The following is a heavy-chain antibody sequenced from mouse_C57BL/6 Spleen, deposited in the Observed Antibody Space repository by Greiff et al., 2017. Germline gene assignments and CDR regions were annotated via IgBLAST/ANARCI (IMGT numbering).Heavy chain of an antibody. J-gene: IGHJ1*03. D-gene: IGHD1-1*01. Sequence: VQLQQSGPELVKPGASVKISCKASGYAFSSSWMNWVKQRPGKGLEWIGRIYPGDGDTNYNGKFKGKATLTADKSSSTAYMQLSSLTSEDSAVYFCAREGLRYEGYFEVWGTGTTVTVSS. V-gene: IGHV1-82*01. CDR2: IYPGDGDT. CDR3: AREGLRYEGYFEV. CDR1: GYAFSSSW.